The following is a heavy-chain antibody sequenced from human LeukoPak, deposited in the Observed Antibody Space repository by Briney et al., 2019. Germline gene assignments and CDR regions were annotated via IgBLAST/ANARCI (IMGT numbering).Heavy chain of an antibody. V-gene: IGHV3-23*01. CDR2: ISGSGGST. CDR3: AKFTTRYYYGSGSYNFDY. CDR1: GFTFSSYA. Sequence: GGSLRLSCAASGFTFSSYAMSWVRQVPGKGLEWVTSISGSGGSTYYADSVKGRFTISRDNSKNTLYLQMNSLRAEDTAVYYCAKFTTRYYYGSGSYNFDYWGQGTLVTVSS. D-gene: IGHD3-10*01. J-gene: IGHJ4*02.